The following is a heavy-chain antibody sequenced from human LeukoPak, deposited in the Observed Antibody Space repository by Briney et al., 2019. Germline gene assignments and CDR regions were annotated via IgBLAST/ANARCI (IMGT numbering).Heavy chain of an antibody. Sequence: GGSLRLSCAASGFTFSGLGMHWVRQAPGKGLEWDSYISSSSSTIYYADSVKGRFTISRDNAKNSLYLQMNSLRAEDTAVYYCARDDDYYDSSGYFDYWGQGTLVTVSS. CDR3: ARDDDYYDSSGYFDY. CDR2: ISSSSSTI. V-gene: IGHV3-48*01. D-gene: IGHD3-22*01. CDR1: GFTFSGLG. J-gene: IGHJ4*02.